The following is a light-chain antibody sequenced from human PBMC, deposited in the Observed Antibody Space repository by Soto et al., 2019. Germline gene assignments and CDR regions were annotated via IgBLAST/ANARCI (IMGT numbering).Light chain of an antibody. CDR3: QQYNSYSWT. CDR1: QSISSW. CDR2: DAS. Sequence: DIQMTQSPSTLSASVGDRVTITCRASQSISSWLAWYQQKPGKPPKLLIYDASSLESGGPSGFSGSGSVTEFTLTISSLQPDDFATYYCQQYNSYSWTFGQGTKVEIK. V-gene: IGKV1-5*01. J-gene: IGKJ1*01.